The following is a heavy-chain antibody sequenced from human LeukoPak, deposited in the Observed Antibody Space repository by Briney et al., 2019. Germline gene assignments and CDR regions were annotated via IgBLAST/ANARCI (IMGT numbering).Heavy chain of an antibody. Sequence: SETLSLTCAVYGGSFSGNYWSWIRQPPGKGLEWIGYIYYSGSTNYNPSLKSRVTISVDTSKNQFSLKLSSVTAADTAVYYCARETSQKGAHYMDVWGKGTTVTISS. CDR2: IYYSGST. V-gene: IGHV4-59*01. CDR1: GGSFSGNY. D-gene: IGHD3-16*01. J-gene: IGHJ6*03. CDR3: ARETSQKGAHYMDV.